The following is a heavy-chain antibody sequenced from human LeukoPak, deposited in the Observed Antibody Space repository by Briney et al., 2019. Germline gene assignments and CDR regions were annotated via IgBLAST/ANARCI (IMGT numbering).Heavy chain of an antibody. D-gene: IGHD6-19*01. CDR1: GYSFISYW. V-gene: IGHV5-51*01. J-gene: IGHJ4*02. Sequence: AGESLKISCKGSGYSFISYWIGWVRPRPGKGLEWMGIIYSGDSDTRYSPSFQGQVTISADKSISSAYLQWSSLKASDTAIYFCARHPIGEVAGFGLFDYWGQGTLVTVSS. CDR3: ARHPIGEVAGFGLFDY. CDR2: IYSGDSDT.